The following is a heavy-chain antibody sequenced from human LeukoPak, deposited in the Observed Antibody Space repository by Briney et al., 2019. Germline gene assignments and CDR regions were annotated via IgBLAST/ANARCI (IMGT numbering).Heavy chain of an antibody. CDR3: ARAGFALAPHRGTPFDY. CDR1: GESFSDYY. D-gene: IGHD6-6*01. J-gene: IGHJ4*02. CDR2: IKHSGST. V-gene: IGHV4-34*01. Sequence: PSETLSLTCAVYGESFSDYYWSWIRQPPGKGLEWMGEIKHSGSTNYSPSLKSRVTISVNTSKNQFSLKLTSVPAAHTAVYYSARAGFALAPHRGTPFDYWGQGTLVTVSS.